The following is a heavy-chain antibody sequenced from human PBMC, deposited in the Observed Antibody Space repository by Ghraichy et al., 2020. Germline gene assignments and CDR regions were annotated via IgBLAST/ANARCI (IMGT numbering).Heavy chain of an antibody. D-gene: IGHD1-26*01. CDR3: ARDRYSGGYYFDY. CDR1: GFTFSSYW. CDR2: TNSDGSSR. J-gene: IGHJ4*02. V-gene: IGHV3-74*01. Sequence: GGSLRLSCAASGFTFSSYWMHWVRQVPGKGLVWVSRTNSDGSSRSYADSVKGRFTITRDNAKNTLYLQMNSLRAEATAVYYSARDRYSGGYYFDYWGQGTLVTVSS.